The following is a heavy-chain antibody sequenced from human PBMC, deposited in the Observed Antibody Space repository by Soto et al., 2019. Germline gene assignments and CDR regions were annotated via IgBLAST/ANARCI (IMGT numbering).Heavy chain of an antibody. CDR2: IIPILGIP. D-gene: IGHD3-9*01. V-gene: IGHV1-69*02. CDR1: GGTFSSYT. CDR3: ARGDDILTGSDY. Sequence: QVQLVQSGAEVKKPGSSVKVSCRASGGTFSSYTISWVRQAPGQGLEWMGRIIPILGIPHYAQKFQGRVTITSDISTSTAYMELSSLRSEDTAVYYCARGDDILTGSDYWGQGTLVTVSS. J-gene: IGHJ4*02.